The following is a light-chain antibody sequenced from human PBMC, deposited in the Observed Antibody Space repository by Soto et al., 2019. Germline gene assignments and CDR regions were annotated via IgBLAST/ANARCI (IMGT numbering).Light chain of an antibody. CDR3: QKYNSAPLT. CDR1: QAVAAN. J-gene: IGKJ4*01. V-gene: IGKV1-27*01. Sequence: DDPMTQSPSSLSALVGDRVTITCRASQAVAANLAWFQQKPAKVPKLLIYATSTLQSGVPSRFSGSGSGTDFTLTINSLQPEDVGTYYCQKYNSAPLTFGGGTKVEIK. CDR2: ATS.